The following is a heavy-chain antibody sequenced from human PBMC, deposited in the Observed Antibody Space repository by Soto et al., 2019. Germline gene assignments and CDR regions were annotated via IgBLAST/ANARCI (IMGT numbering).Heavy chain of an antibody. CDR2: INSDGSST. V-gene: IGHV3-74*01. CDR1: GFTFSSYW. Sequence: GESLKISCAASGFTFSSYWMHWVRQAPGKGLVWVSRINSDGSSTSYADSVKGRFTISRDNAKNTLYLQMNSLRAEDTAVYYCARVGGWSSTSKTYYYYGMDVWGQGTTVTVSS. D-gene: IGHD2-2*01. CDR3: ARVGGWSSTSKTYYYYGMDV. J-gene: IGHJ6*02.